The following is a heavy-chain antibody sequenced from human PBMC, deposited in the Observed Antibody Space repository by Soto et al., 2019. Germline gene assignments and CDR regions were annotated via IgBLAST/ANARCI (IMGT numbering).Heavy chain of an antibody. CDR1: GFPFSDYY. Sequence: GALRLSCATSGFPFSDYYMSWIRQAPGKGLEWLSHISPKSTYRNYADSVKGRFTISRDNTKSSLFLQMNSLGVEDTAVYYCARGGGGGLFEHWGQGVLVTVSS. CDR3: ARGGGGGLFEH. J-gene: IGHJ4*02. CDR2: ISPKSTYR. V-gene: IGHV3-11*06. D-gene: IGHD2-15*01.